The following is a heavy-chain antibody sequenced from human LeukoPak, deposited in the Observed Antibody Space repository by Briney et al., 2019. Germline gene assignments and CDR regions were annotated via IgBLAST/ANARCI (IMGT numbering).Heavy chain of an antibody. D-gene: IGHD3-22*01. Sequence: GRSLRLSCAASGFTFSSYGMHWVRQAPGKGLEWVAVISYDGSNKFDADSVKGRFTISRDNSKDTLYLQMNSLRAEDTAVYYCVRDNDDSSAFDYWGQGTLVTVSS. V-gene: IGHV3-30*03. J-gene: IGHJ4*02. CDR1: GFTFSSYG. CDR3: VRDNDDSSAFDY. CDR2: ISYDGSNK.